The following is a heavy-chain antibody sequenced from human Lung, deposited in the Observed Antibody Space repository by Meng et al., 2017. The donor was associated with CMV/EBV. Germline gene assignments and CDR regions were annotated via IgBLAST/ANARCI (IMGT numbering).Heavy chain of an antibody. D-gene: IGHD2-21*01. V-gene: IGHV4-39*01. CDR1: GGSISSSSYY. J-gene: IGHJ6*02. Sequence: SETLSLTCTVSGGSISSSSYYWGWIRQPPGKGLEWIGSIYYGGSTCYNPSLKSRVTISVDTSKNQFSLKLSSVTAADTAVYYCARQSRRFHYYYGMDVWGQGTTVTVSS. CDR2: IYYGGST. CDR3: ARQSRRFHYYYGMDV.